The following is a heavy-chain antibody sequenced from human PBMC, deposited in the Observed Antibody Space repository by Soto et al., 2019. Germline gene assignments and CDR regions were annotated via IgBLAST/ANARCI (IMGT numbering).Heavy chain of an antibody. CDR2: IYVTGAV. CDR3: ARLRIATNNYKWFDP. J-gene: IGHJ5*02. V-gene: IGHV4-31*03. D-gene: IGHD2-21*01. CDR1: GAALNSGNYY. Sequence: NPSETLSLTCSVSGAALNSGNYYWSWIRQVPGKGLEWIGHIYVTGAVDYNPSFRDRITISQDTSERQFSLNLRLVTAADTAVYYCARLRIATNNYKWFDPWGQGTLVTVSS.